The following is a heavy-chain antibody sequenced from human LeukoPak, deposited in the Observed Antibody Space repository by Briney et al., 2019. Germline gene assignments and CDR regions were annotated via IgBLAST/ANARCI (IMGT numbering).Heavy chain of an antibody. CDR3: ARDRRVLPTLYYFDY. D-gene: IGHD3-10*01. Sequence: ASVKVSCKASGYTFTSYSISWVRQAPGQGLEWMGWISAYNGNTNYAQKLQGRVTMTTDTSTSTAYMKLRSLRSDDTAVYYCARDRRVLPTLYYFDYWGQGTLVTVSS. J-gene: IGHJ4*02. CDR1: GYTFTSYS. V-gene: IGHV1-18*01. CDR2: ISAYNGNT.